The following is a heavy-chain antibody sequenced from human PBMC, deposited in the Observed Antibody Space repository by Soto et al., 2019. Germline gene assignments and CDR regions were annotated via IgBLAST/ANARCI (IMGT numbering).Heavy chain of an antibody. D-gene: IGHD4-17*01. Sequence: QVQLQESGPGLVKPSRTLTLTCTVSGGFVDSGGYYWTWIRPLPGTGLAGIGYLRYSGSSYYNPSLERRVTMSFDTSKKNFSLKLSSVTAAYTAVYYCAIPEGDPRHFGDYGRSGWGAFDIWGQGTMVTVSS. CDR3: AIPEGDPRHFGDYGRSGWGAFDI. V-gene: IGHV4-31*03. J-gene: IGHJ3*02. CDR2: LRYSGSS. CDR1: GGFVDSGGYY.